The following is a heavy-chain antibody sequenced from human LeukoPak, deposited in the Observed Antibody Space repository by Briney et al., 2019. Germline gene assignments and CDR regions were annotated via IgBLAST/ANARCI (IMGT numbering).Heavy chain of an antibody. V-gene: IGHV4-59*11. D-gene: IGHD6-13*01. CDR3: ARGRQQLATDFQH. Sequence: SETLSLTCTVSGGSISSHYWSWIRQPPGKGLEWIGYIYYSGSTNYNPSLKSRVTISVDTSKNQFSLKLSSVTAADTAVYYCARGRQQLATDFQHWGQGTLVTVSS. CDR1: GGSISSHY. CDR2: IYYSGST. J-gene: IGHJ1*01.